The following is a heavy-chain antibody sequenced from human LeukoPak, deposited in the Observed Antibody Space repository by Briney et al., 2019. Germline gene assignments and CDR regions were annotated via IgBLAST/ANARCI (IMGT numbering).Heavy chain of an antibody. J-gene: IGHJ5*02. CDR2: LYYSGSS. CDR1: GNSVSTGTYY. CDR3: ARTDVRDWFDP. V-gene: IGHV4-39*07. D-gene: IGHD2-8*01. Sequence: SETLSLTCTVSGNSVSTGTYYWGWIRQPPGKGLEWIGSLYYSGSSYYNPSLKSRVTISVDKSKNQFSLKPSSVTAADTAVYYCARTDVRDWFDPWGQGTLVTVSS.